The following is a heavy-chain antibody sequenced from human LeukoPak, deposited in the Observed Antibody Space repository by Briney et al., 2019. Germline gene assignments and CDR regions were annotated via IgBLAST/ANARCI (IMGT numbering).Heavy chain of an antibody. D-gene: IGHD5-18*01. V-gene: IGHV3-23*01. CDR2: LSGSGGSI. J-gene: IGHJ3*02. CDR3: AKDVPAGYSYGSNAFDI. Sequence: GGSLRLSCAASGFTFSSYAMSWVRQAPGKGLEWVTALSGSGGSIYYADSVKGRFTISRDNSKNTLYLQMNSLRAEDTAVYYCAKDVPAGYSYGSNAFDIWGQGTMVTVSS. CDR1: GFTFSSYA.